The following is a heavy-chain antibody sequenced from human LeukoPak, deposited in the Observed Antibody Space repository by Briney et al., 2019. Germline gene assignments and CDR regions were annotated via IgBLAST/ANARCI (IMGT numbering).Heavy chain of an antibody. J-gene: IGHJ4*02. CDR3: ARDPYDSSGYYDY. V-gene: IGHV4-30-4*08. Sequence: PSETLSLTCTVSGGSISSGDYYWSWIRQPPGKGLEWIGYIYYSGSTYYNPSLKSRVTISVDTSKNQFSLKLSSVTAADTAVYYCARDPYDSSGYYDYWGQGTLVTDSS. CDR2: IYYSGST. D-gene: IGHD3-22*01. CDR1: GGSISSGDYY.